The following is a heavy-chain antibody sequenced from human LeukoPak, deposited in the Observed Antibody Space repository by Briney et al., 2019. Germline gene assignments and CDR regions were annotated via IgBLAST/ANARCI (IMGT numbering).Heavy chain of an antibody. V-gene: IGHV3-11*06. CDR2: ISSSSSYT. Sequence: PGGSLRLSCAASGFTFSDYYMSWIRQAPGKGLEWVSYISSSSSYTNYADSVKGRFTISRDNAKNSLFLQMNSLRDEDTAVYYCARVSSGWFYYFDYWGQGTLVTVSS. CDR3: ARVSSGWFYYFDY. D-gene: IGHD6-19*01. J-gene: IGHJ4*02. CDR1: GFTFSDYY.